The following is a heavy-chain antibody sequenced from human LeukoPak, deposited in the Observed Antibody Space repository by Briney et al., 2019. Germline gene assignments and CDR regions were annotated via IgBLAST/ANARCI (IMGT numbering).Heavy chain of an antibody. V-gene: IGHV3-21*01. J-gene: IGHJ4*02. Sequence: GGSLRLSCAASGFTFSSYSMNWVRQAPGKGLEWVSPISSSSSYINYADSVKGRFTISRDNARNSLYLQMNSLRAEDTAVYYCARVGMVRGVIIMSFDYWGQGTLVTVSS. CDR3: ARVGMVRGVIIMSFDY. CDR2: ISSSSSYI. CDR1: GFTFSSYS. D-gene: IGHD3-10*01.